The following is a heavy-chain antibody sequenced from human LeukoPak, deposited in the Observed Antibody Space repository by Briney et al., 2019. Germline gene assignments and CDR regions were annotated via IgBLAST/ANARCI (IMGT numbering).Heavy chain of an antibody. D-gene: IGHD3-22*01. CDR2: ISSSGST. CDR3: ARGPYSYDSSGAFDI. J-gene: IGHJ3*02. Sequence: GTLRLPCAASGFTFSSYGMSWVRQAPGKGLEWIGRISSSGSTNYNPSLKSRVTISVDTSKNQFSLKLSSVTAADTAVYFCARGPYSYDSSGAFDIWGRGTMVTVSS. V-gene: IGHV4-4*08. CDR1: GFTFSSYG.